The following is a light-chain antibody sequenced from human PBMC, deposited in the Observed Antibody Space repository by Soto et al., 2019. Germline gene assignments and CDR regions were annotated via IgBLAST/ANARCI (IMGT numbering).Light chain of an antibody. CDR3: SSYTSTSNYV. V-gene: IGLV2-14*01. CDR2: EVS. CDR1: NNDVGGYSY. J-gene: IGLJ1*01. Sequence: QSVLTQPASVSGSPGQASTSSCTGTNNDVGGYSYVSWYQQHPGKAPKLLIYEVSNRPSGVSNRFSASKSGNTASLTISGLQAEEEADYYCSSYTSTSNYVFGTGTKVTVL.